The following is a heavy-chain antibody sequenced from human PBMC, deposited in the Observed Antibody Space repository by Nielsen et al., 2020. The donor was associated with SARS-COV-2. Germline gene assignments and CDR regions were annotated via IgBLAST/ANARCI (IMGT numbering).Heavy chain of an antibody. V-gene: IGHV3-23*01. D-gene: IGHD3-10*01. CDR3: AKEVLLWFGEPYMVDY. Sequence: GESLKISCAASGFTFNIYAMAWVRRAPGRGLEWVSGTSASGASTYYADSVKGRFSISRDNSRNTLYLQMNSLRAEDTAVYYCAKEVLLWFGEPYMVDYWGQGTLVTVSS. CDR1: GFTFNIYA. J-gene: IGHJ4*02. CDR2: TSASGAST.